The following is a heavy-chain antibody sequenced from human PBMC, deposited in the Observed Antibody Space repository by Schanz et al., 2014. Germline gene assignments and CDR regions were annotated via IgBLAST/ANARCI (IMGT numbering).Heavy chain of an antibody. J-gene: IGHJ4*02. Sequence: QVQLVQSGAEVKKPGASVRVSCKASGYIFINSGISWVRQVPGQGLEWMGWISVYNHNKEYDQKFQGRVTMTTDTSTSTAYMALTDLRSDDTAVYYCARDRRFFDRDDLYYFDSWGQGTLVTVSS. CDR3: ARDRRFFDRDDLYYFDS. V-gene: IGHV1-18*01. CDR1: GYIFINSG. CDR2: ISVYNHNK. D-gene: IGHD3-3*01.